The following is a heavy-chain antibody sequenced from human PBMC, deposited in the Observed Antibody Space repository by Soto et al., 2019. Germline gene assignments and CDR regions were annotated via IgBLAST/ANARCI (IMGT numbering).Heavy chain of an antibody. CDR1: GGSISSSSYY. CDR3: ARHPGDGYHMGGNFDY. J-gene: IGHJ4*02. V-gene: IGHV4-39*01. CDR2: IYYSGSP. D-gene: IGHD5-12*01. Sequence: SETLSLTCTVSGGSISSSSYYWGWIRQPPGKGLEWIGSIYYSGSPYYNPSLKSRFTISVDTSKNQFSLKLSSVTAADTAVYYCARHPGDGYHMGGNFDYWGQGTLVTVSS.